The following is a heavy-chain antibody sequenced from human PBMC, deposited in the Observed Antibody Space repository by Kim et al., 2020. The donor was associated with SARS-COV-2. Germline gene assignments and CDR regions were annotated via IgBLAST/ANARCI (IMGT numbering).Heavy chain of an antibody. CDR1: GGSISSYY. Sequence: SETLSLTCTVSGGSISSYYWSWIRQPPGKGLEWIGYTYYSGRTNYNPSLKSRVTISVDTSKNQFSPKLSSVTAADTAVYYCARVLSKAGGGIAVAGTQRHYYYYSGMDGCGQGTTVTVSS. D-gene: IGHD6-19*01. CDR3: ARVLSKAGGGIAVAGTQRHYYYYSGMDG. CDR2: TYYSGRT. V-gene: IGHV4-59*13. J-gene: IGHJ6*02.